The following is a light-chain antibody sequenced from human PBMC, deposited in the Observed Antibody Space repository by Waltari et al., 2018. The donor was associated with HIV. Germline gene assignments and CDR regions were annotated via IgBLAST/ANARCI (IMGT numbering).Light chain of an antibody. CDR1: SSHLGSNY. J-gene: IGLJ1*01. CDR2: TNK. CDR3: AAWNDRLSGYV. Sequence: QAVLTQPPSASGTPRQRLTIPCSGSSSHLGSNYVSWIQQLPGTAPKLLIYTNKQRPSGVPDRFSGSKSGTSAALAISGLRSEDEADYYCAAWNDRLSGYVFGTGTKVTV. V-gene: IGLV1-47*01.